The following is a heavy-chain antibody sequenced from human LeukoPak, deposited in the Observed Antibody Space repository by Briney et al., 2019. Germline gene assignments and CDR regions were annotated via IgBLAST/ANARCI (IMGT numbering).Heavy chain of an antibody. Sequence: PGGSLRLSCAASGFTFSSYSMNWVRQAPGKGLEWVSSISSSSSYIYYADSVKGRFTTSRDNAKNSLYLQMNSLRAEDTAVYYCAVGALPDYDYWGQGTLVTVSS. CDR2: ISSSSSYI. CDR3: AVGALPDYDY. J-gene: IGHJ4*02. CDR1: GFTFSSYS. D-gene: IGHD1-26*01. V-gene: IGHV3-21*01.